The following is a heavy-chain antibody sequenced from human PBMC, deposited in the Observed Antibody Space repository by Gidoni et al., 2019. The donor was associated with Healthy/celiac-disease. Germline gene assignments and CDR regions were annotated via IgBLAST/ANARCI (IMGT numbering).Heavy chain of an antibody. CDR1: GFTFRSYA. V-gene: IGHV3-30-3*01. CDR2: ISDEGSNK. Sequence: QVQLVESGGGVVQPGRSLRLSCAASGFTFRSYARHWVRQAPGKGLEGVAVISDEGSNKYDADSVKGRFTISRDNSKNTLYLQMNSLRAEDTAVYYCARDPAAEAAAGGLGYWGQGTLVTVSS. D-gene: IGHD6-13*01. CDR3: ARDPAAEAAAGGLGY. J-gene: IGHJ4*02.